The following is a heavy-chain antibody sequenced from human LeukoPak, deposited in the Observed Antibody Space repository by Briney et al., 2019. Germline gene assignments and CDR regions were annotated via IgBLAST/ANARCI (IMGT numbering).Heavy chain of an antibody. D-gene: IGHD3-16*02. Sequence: SETLSLTCAVYGGSFSGYYWSWIRQPPGKGLEWIGEINHSGSTNHNPSLKSRVTISVDTSKNQFSLKLSSVTAADTAVYYCARRDYVWGSYRSWGQGTLVTVSS. V-gene: IGHV4-34*01. CDR2: INHSGST. CDR3: ARRDYVWGSYRS. CDR1: GGSFSGYY. J-gene: IGHJ5*02.